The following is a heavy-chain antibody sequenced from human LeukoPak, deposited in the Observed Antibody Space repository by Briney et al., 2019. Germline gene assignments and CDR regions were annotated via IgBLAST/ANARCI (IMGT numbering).Heavy chain of an antibody. CDR2: ISGSGGST. CDR3: AITFGGVIAMGLDY. CDR1: GFPFSSYA. Sequence: PGGSLRLSCAASGFPFSSYAMSWVRQAPGKGLEWVSAISGSGGSTYYADSVKGRFTISRDNSKNTLYLQMNSLRAEDTAVYYCAITFGGVIAMGLDYWGQGTLVTVSS. J-gene: IGHJ4*02. D-gene: IGHD3-16*02. V-gene: IGHV3-23*01.